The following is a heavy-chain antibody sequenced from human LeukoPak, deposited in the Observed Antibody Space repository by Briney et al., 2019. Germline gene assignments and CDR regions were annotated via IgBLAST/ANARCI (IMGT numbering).Heavy chain of an antibody. CDR1: GFTFSSYW. V-gene: IGHV3-7*01. J-gene: IGHJ6*03. CDR2: IKQDGGHK. Sequence: GGSLRLSCAASGFTFSSYWMSWVRQAPGKGLECVPNIKQDGGHKYSLDSVNARFTISRDNAKNSLYLQMNSLRAEDTAVYYCAKGYYYYYMDVWGQGTTVTVSS. CDR3: AKGYYYYYMDV.